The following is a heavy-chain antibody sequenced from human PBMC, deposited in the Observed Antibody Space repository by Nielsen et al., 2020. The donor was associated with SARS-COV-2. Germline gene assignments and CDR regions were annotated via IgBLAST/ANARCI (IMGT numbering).Heavy chain of an antibody. CDR3: SAHYFDY. Sequence: GESLKISCAASGFTVSSNYMSWVRQAPGKGLEWVSVIYSGGSTYYADSVKGRFTISRDNSKNTLYLQMNSLRAEDTAVYYCSAHYFDYWGQGTLVTVSS. CDR2: IYSGGST. V-gene: IGHV3-53*01. J-gene: IGHJ4*02. CDR1: GFTVSSNY.